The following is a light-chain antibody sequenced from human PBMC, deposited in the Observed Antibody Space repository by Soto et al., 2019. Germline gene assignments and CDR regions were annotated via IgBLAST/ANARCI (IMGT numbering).Light chain of an antibody. CDR3: QLYGSSPPRT. J-gene: IGKJ1*01. Sequence: ESVLTQSPGTLSLSPGERATLSCRASQSVSITYLGWYQQKPGQAPRLLIYGASSRATGIPDRFSGSGSGTDFTLTIARLEPEDFAVYYCQLYGSSPPRTFGQGTKVEIK. CDR1: QSVSITY. V-gene: IGKV3-20*01. CDR2: GAS.